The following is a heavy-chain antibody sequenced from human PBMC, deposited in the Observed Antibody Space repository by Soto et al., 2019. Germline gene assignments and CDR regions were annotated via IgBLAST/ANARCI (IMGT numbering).Heavy chain of an antibody. Sequence: SETLSLTCDVSGGPVGYTSFYWGWIRQPPGTGLEWIGEINHSGSTNYNPSLKSRVTISVDTSKNQFSLKLTSVTAADTAVYYCARDKITGLFDYWGQGTLVTVSS. CDR3: ARDKITGLFDY. CDR2: INHSGST. V-gene: IGHV4-39*07. CDR1: GGPVGYTSFY. D-gene: IGHD2-8*02. J-gene: IGHJ4*02.